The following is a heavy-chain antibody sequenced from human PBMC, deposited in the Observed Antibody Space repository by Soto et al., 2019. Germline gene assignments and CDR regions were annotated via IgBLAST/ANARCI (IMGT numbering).Heavy chain of an antibody. CDR3: AKGTTAVYCFDF. D-gene: IGHD2-15*01. J-gene: IGHJ4*02. V-gene: IGHV3-23*01. CDR2: ISATGGSA. CDR1: GFTFSSYA. Sequence: DVQLLESGGGLVQPGGSLRLSCAASGFTFSSYAMSWVRQAPGKGLEWVSAISATGGSAFYADSVKGRFTISRDNSKNTVFLQIDSLVTEDTAVYYCAKGTTAVYCFDFWGQGTLFTVFS.